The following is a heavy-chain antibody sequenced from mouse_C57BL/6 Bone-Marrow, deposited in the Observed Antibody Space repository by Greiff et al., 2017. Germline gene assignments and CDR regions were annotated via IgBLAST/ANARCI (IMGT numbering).Heavy chain of an antibody. CDR2: IHPNSGST. CDR1: GYTFTSYW. J-gene: IGHJ4*01. Sequence: QVQLQQPGAELVKPGASVKLSCKASGYTFTSYWMPWVKQRPGQGLEWIGMIHPNSGSTNYNEKFKSKATLTVDKSSSTAYMQLSSLTSEDSAVYYCARRGGRLSYYYAMDDWGQGTSVTVSS. D-gene: IGHD6-2*01. CDR3: ARRGGRLSYYYAMDD. V-gene: IGHV1-64*01.